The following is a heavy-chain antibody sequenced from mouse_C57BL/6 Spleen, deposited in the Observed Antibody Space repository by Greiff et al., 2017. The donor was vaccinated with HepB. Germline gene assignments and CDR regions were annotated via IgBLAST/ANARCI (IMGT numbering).Heavy chain of an antibody. D-gene: IGHD2-2*01. CDR3: ARFGYGLGFAY. V-gene: IGHV1-76*01. CDR1: GYTFTDYY. Sequence: VQLQQSGAELVRPGASVKLSCKASGYTFTDYYINWVKQRPGQGLEWIARIYPGSGNTYYNEKFKGKATLTAEKSSSTAYMQLSSLTSEDSAVYFCARFGYGLGFAYWGQGTLVTVSA. J-gene: IGHJ3*01. CDR2: IYPGSGNT.